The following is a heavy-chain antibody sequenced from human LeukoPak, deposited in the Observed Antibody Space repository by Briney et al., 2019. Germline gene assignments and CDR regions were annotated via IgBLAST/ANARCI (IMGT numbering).Heavy chain of an antibody. Sequence: GESLNLSGKCFDYSFTIYSIGWARQMPGKGLDWMRIIYPGDSDTRYNPSFQGHVTISDAKSISIPYLKWTSLKPPDPPIHYCARLPAVLRVVVPAATIDYWGQGTLVTVSP. CDR2: IYPGDSDT. CDR3: ARLPAVLRVVVPAATIDY. V-gene: IGHV5-51*01. D-gene: IGHD2-2*01. J-gene: IGHJ4*02. CDR1: DYSFTIYS.